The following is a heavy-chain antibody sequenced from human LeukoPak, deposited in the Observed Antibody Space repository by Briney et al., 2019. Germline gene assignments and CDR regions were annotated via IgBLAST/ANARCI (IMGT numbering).Heavy chain of an antibody. CDR1: GGSFSSYY. D-gene: IGHD3-22*01. J-gene: IGHJ4*02. CDR3: ARGPPTDYYDSSGFYYVFDY. V-gene: IGHV4-34*01. CDR2: INYSGST. Sequence: KSSETLSLTCAVYGGSFSSYYWSWIRQPPGKGLEWIGEINYSGSTNYNPSLKSRVTISVDTSKNQFSLKLSTVTAADTAVYFCARGPPTDYYDSSGFYYVFDYWGQGTLVTVSS.